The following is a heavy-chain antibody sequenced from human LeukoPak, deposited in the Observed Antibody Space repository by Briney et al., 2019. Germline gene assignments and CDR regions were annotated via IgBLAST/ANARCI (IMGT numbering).Heavy chain of an antibody. J-gene: IGHJ4*02. Sequence: SETLSLTCTVSGDSISSHYWSWIRQPPGKGLEWIGYIYYSGSTNYNPSLKSRVTISVDTSKNQFSLKLSSVTAADTAVYYCARGGYCTNGVCYRDFDYWGQGTLVTVSS. CDR3: ARGGYCTNGVCYRDFDY. D-gene: IGHD2-8*01. V-gene: IGHV4-59*11. CDR1: GDSISSHY. CDR2: IYYSGST.